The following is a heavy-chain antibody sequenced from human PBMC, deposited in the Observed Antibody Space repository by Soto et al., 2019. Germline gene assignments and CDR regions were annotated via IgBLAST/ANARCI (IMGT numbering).Heavy chain of an antibody. V-gene: IGHV1-69*06. D-gene: IGHD1-26*01. CDR2: IIPLFGAT. Sequence: QVQLVQSGAEVKKPGSSVKVSCTASGGTFNNYAISWVRQAPGQGLEWMGGIIPLFGATNYAQHFQGRVTITADKFTSTSCMELSSLKSEDTAVYYCARLIGEGYSGTYGLDYWVQGTLVTVSS. CDR3: ARLIGEGYSGTYGLDY. CDR1: GGTFNNYA. J-gene: IGHJ4*02.